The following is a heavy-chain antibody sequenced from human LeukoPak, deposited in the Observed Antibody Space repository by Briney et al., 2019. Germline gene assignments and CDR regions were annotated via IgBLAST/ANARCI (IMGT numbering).Heavy chain of an antibody. D-gene: IGHD3-10*01. Sequence: SETLSLTCTVSDGSITNYDWSWVRQPPGKGLEFIGHVHYSGTANYNPSLRSRVTISVDTSKNQFSLKLSSVTAADTAVYYCARGYGSGNWFDPWGQGTLVTVSS. CDR1: DGSITNYD. CDR2: VHYSGTA. V-gene: IGHV4-59*08. J-gene: IGHJ5*02. CDR3: ARGYGSGNWFDP.